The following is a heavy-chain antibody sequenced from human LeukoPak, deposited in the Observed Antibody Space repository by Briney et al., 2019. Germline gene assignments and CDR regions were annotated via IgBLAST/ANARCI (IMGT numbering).Heavy chain of an antibody. D-gene: IGHD3-9*01. CDR2: ISSSSSYI. CDR1: GFTFSSYS. J-gene: IGHJ4*02. CDR3: ARDPALRYFDWLPFDY. Sequence: GGSLRLSCAASGFTFSSYSMNWVRQAPGKGLEWVSSISSSSSYIYYADSVKGRFTISRDNAKNSLYLQMNSLRAEDTAVYYCARDPALRYFDWLPFDYWGQGTLVTVSS. V-gene: IGHV3-21*01.